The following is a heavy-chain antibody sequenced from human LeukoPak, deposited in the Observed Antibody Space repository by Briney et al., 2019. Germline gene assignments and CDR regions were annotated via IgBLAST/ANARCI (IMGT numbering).Heavy chain of an antibody. Sequence: SDTLSLTCTVSGGSISSYYWRWIRQPPGKGLEWIGYIYYSGTTNYNPSLKSRVTISVDTSKNQFSLKLSSVTAADTAVYYCARGVYIAAAQYGYWGQGTLVTVSS. V-gene: IGHV4-59*07. CDR2: IYYSGTT. D-gene: IGHD6-13*01. CDR3: ARGVYIAAAQYGY. J-gene: IGHJ4*02. CDR1: GGSISSYY.